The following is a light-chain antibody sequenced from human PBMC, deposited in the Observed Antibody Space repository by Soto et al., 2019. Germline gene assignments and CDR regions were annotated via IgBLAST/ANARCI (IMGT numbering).Light chain of an antibody. CDR2: RTS. CDR1: PSVSGSN. Sequence: EIVLTQSPGPLSLSPGERATLSCRASPSVSGSNLAWYQQKPGQAPRLLIYRTSNRATGIPDRFSGSGSGTDFTLTISRLEPEDFAVYWCQQYDSSPRTFGQGTKVDIK. CDR3: QQYDSSPRT. V-gene: IGKV3-20*01. J-gene: IGKJ1*01.